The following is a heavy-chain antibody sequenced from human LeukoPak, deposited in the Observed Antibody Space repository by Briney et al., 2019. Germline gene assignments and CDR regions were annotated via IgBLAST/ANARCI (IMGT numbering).Heavy chain of an antibody. CDR2: IWYDGSNK. CDR1: GFTFSSYG. V-gene: IGHV3-33*01. CDR3: TRGSEGAFDI. J-gene: IGHJ3*02. Sequence: PGRSLRLSCAASGFTFSSYGMHWVRQAPGKGLEWVAVIWYDGSNKYYADSVKGRFTISRDDSKNTAYLQMNSLKTEDTAVYYCTRGSEGAFDIWGQGTMVTVSP. D-gene: IGHD6-6*01.